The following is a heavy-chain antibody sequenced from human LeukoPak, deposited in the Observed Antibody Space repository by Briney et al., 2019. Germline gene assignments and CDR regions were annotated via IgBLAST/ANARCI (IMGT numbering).Heavy chain of an antibody. CDR3: AKSWGGQGEYYYYGMDV. V-gene: IGHV3-9*01. J-gene: IGHJ6*02. CDR2: ISWNSGSI. Sequence: PGGSLRLSCAASGFTFDDYAMHWVRQAPGKGLEWVSGISWNSGSIGYADSVKGRFTISRDNAKNSLYLQMNSLRAEDTALYYCAKSWGGQGEYYYYGMDVWGQGTTVTVSS. CDR1: GFTFDDYA. D-gene: IGHD3-16*01.